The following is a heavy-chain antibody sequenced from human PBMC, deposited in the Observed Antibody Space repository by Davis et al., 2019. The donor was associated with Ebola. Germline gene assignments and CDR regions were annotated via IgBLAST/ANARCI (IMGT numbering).Heavy chain of an antibody. Sequence: MPSETLSLTCTVSGASISSYYWSWIRQPPGKGLEWIGYIYYSGSTNYNPSLKSRVTISVDTSKNQFSLKLSSVTAADTAVYYCARASVRWFGELLYTSDAFDIWGQGTMVTVSS. CDR1: GASISSYY. D-gene: IGHD3-10*01. CDR3: ARASVRWFGELLYTSDAFDI. J-gene: IGHJ3*02. V-gene: IGHV4-59*01. CDR2: IYYSGST.